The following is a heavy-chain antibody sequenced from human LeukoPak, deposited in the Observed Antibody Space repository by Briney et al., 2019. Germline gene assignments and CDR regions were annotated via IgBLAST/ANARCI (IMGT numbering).Heavy chain of an antibody. D-gene: IGHD1-26*01. CDR3: ARGLGTYLAEYFQN. J-gene: IGHJ1*01. CDR1: GYSISSPDF. V-gene: IGHV4-38-2*02. CDR2: MSHIGSI. Sequence: SETLSLTCTVSGYSISSPDFWGWIRQPPGKGLEWIGTMSHIGSIYYNPSLMGRVTISVDTSKNDFSLRLRSVTAADTAVYYCARGLGTYLAEYFQNWGQGTVVTVSS.